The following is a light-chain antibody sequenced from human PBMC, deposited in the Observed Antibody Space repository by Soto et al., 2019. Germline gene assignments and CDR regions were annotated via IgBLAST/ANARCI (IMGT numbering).Light chain of an antibody. J-gene: IGLJ1*01. Sequence: QSALTQPPSASGSPGQSVTISCTGTPSDVGGSNSVSWYQQHPGKAPNLMIYDVNKRPSGVPDRFSGSKSGTSASLAISGLRSEDEADYYCAAWDDSLSGYVFGTGTKVTVL. CDR2: DVN. CDR1: PSDVGGSNS. V-gene: IGLV2-8*01. CDR3: AAWDDSLSGYV.